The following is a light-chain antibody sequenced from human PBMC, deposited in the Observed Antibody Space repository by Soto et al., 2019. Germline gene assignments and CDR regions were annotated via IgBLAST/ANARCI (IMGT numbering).Light chain of an antibody. V-gene: IGLV2-14*03. CDR3: SSYTTSNSRQIV. CDR2: DAS. CDR1: SSDVGGYNC. Sequence: QSVLTQPASVSGSPGQSITISCTGTSSDVGGYNCVSWYQHHPGKAPKLMIFDASNRPSGVSNRFSGSKSGNTASLTISGLQPEDEADYYCSSYTTSNSRQIVFGSGTKVTVL. J-gene: IGLJ1*01.